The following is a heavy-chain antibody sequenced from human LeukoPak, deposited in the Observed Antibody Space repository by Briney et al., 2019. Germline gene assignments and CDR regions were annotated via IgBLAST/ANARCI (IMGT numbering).Heavy chain of an antibody. V-gene: IGHV1-58*02. Sequence: SVKVSCKASGFTFTSSAMQCVRQARGQRLEWIGWIVVGSGNTNYAQKFQERVTITRDMSTSTAYMELSSLRSEDTAVYYCAAGGAAHVWGQGTLVTVSS. J-gene: IGHJ4*02. D-gene: IGHD2-15*01. CDR2: IVVGSGNT. CDR3: AAGGAAHV. CDR1: GFTFTSSA.